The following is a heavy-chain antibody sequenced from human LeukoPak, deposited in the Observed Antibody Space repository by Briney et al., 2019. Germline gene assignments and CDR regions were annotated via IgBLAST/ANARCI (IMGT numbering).Heavy chain of an antibody. J-gene: IGHJ6*03. Sequence: PGGSLRLSXAASGFTFDDYGMSWVRQAPGKGLEWVSGINWNGGSTGYADSVKGRFTISRDNAKNSLYLQMNSLRAEDTALYYCARDPTAHYYYYYMDVWGKGTTVTVSS. CDR1: GFTFDDYG. CDR2: INWNGGST. CDR3: ARDPTAHYYYYYMDV. V-gene: IGHV3-20*04.